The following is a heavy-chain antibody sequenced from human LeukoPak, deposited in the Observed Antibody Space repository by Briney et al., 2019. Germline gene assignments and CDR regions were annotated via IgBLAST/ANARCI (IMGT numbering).Heavy chain of an antibody. CDR1: GGSISSYY. Sequence: PSETLSLTCTVSGGSISSYYWSWIRQPPGKGLEWIGYIYYSGSTNYNPSLKSRVTISVDTSKNQFSLKLSSVTAADTAVYYCARHRPPITMVRGVIRSPRQNNYYYGMDVWSQGTTVTVSS. CDR2: IYYSGST. V-gene: IGHV4-59*08. CDR3: ARHRPPITMVRGVIRSPRQNNYYYGMDV. J-gene: IGHJ6*02. D-gene: IGHD3-10*01.